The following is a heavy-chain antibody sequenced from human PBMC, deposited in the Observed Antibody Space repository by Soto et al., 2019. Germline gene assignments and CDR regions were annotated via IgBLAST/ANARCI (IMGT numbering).Heavy chain of an antibody. CDR1: GYTFSNYG. V-gene: IGHV1-18*01. CDR3: ARVVPGAEAWFGP. CDR2: ISLYSDGT. Sequence: GASVKVSCNTSGYTFSNYGITWVRQAPGQPLEWLGWISLYSDGTNYAQKSQGRVSMTTDTSTTTAYMELRSLRSDDTAVYYCARVVPGAEAWFGPWGQGTLVTVSS. D-gene: IGHD2-2*01. J-gene: IGHJ5*02.